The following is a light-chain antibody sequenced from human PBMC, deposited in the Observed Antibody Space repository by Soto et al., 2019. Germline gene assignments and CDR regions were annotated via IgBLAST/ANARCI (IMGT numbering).Light chain of an antibody. CDR1: QGVSSN. Sequence: EIVMTQSPATLSVSPGERATLSCRASQGVSSNLAWYQQKPGQAPRLLIYGASTRATGVPARFSGSGSGTEFTLTISSLQPEDFAVYYCQQYNNWPPTFGQGTKVDIK. CDR3: QQYNNWPPT. CDR2: GAS. J-gene: IGKJ1*01. V-gene: IGKV3-15*01.